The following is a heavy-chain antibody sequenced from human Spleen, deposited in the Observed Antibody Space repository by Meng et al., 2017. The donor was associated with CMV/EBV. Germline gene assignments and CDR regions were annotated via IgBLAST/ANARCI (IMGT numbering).Heavy chain of an antibody. CDR3: AKDRGVGASTFDY. CDR1: GFTFSSYA. D-gene: IGHD1-26*01. J-gene: IGHJ4*02. V-gene: IGHV3-23*01. Sequence: GGSLRLSCAATGFTFSSYAMSWVRQAPGKGLEWVSAISGSGGTTNYADSVKGRFTIPRDNSKNTLYMQMNSLRAEDTAVYYCAKDRGVGASTFDYWGQGTLVTVSS. CDR2: ISGSGGTT.